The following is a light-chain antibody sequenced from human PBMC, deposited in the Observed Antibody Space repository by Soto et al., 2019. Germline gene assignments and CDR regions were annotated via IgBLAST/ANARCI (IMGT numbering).Light chain of an antibody. V-gene: IGLV2-8*01. J-gene: IGLJ1*01. CDR3: SSYADNNDYV. CDR2: EVT. CDR1: SSDVGAYNY. Sequence: QSALTQPPSASGSLGQSVTISCTGTSSDVGAYNYVSWYQQHPGKAPKLMIYEVTRRPSGVPDRFSGSKSGNTASLNVSGLQAEDEADYYCSSYADNNDYVFGTGTKVTVL.